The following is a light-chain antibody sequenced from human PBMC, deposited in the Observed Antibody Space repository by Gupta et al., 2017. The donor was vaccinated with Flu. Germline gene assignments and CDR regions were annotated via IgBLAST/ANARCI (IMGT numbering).Light chain of an antibody. CDR2: END. Sequence: TVTNSCSGSSSNIGNNYVYWYQQRPGTAPKVLIYENDKRPSGIPDRFSGSKSGTSATLGIAGLQTGDEAGYYCGTWDTIMSTMVFGGGTKLTVL. V-gene: IGLV1-51*02. CDR3: GTWDTIMSTMV. CDR1: SSNIGNNY. J-gene: IGLJ3*02.